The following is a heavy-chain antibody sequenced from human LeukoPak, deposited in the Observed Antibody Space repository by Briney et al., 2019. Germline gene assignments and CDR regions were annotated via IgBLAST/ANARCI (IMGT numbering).Heavy chain of an antibody. Sequence: GGSLRLSCAASGFTFDRFAMHWVRQAPGKGLEWVSLISGDGFTTYYVDSVKGRFTMSTDNSKNSLYLQMKSLRTEDTALYYCGRDHVYGGADYRGQGTLVTVSS. V-gene: IGHV3-43*02. CDR3: GRDHVYGGADY. CDR1: GFTFDRFA. D-gene: IGHD4-23*01. CDR2: ISGDGFTT. J-gene: IGHJ4*02.